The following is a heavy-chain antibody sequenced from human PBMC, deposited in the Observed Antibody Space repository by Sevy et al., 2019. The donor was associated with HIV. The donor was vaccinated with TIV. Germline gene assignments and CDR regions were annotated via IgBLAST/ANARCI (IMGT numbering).Heavy chain of an antibody. J-gene: IGHJ6*02. CDR1: GFTFRNYG. CDR3: ANSRGRFDGSSWIYYYYAMDV. CDR2: ISNDGSDK. V-gene: IGHV3-30*18. D-gene: IGHD6-13*01. Sequence: GGSLRLSCAASGFTFRNYGMHWVRQAPGKGLEWVALISNDGSDKNYVDSVKGRFTISRDNSKDTLYLQMNSLGTDDTAVYYCANSRGRFDGSSWIYYYYAMDVWGQGTTVTVSS.